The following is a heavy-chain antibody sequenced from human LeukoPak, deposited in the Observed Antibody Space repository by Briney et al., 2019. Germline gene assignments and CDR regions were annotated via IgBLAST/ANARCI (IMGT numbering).Heavy chain of an antibody. V-gene: IGHV4-34*01. CDR1: GGSFSDYY. D-gene: IGHD6-13*01. J-gene: IGHJ3*02. Sequence: SEALSLTCAVYGGSFSDYYWTWIRQPPGKGLEWIGEINHSGGSNYNPSLKDRVSISVDTSKNQFSLKLSSVTAADTAVYYCARQVPAAAGIAFDIWGQGTMVTVSS. CDR2: INHSGGS. CDR3: ARQVPAAAGIAFDI.